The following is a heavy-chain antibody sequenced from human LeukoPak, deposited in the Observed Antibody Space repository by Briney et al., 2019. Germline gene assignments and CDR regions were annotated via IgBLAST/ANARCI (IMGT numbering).Heavy chain of an antibody. J-gene: IGHJ5*02. D-gene: IGHD2-2*01. V-gene: IGHV3-23*01. CDR3: AKGGCSSTTCYLANP. CDR2: ISAGGLNT. CDR1: GFTFKTYA. Sequence: GGSLRLSCAASGFTFKTYAMSCVRQAPGEGLEWVASISAGGLNTYYADAVEGRFSISRDNSKDTVFLQMNSLRAEDTALYYCAKGGCSSTTCYLANPWGQGTLVTVSS.